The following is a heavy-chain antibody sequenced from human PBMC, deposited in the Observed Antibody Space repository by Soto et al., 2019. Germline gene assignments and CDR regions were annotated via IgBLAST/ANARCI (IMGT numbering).Heavy chain of an antibody. CDR3: AKAAGSDYYPVDY. CDR1: GFTFSSYA. D-gene: IGHD3-22*01. V-gene: IGHV3-23*01. J-gene: IGHJ4*02. CDR2: ISVSGGST. Sequence: EVQLLESGGGLVQPGGSLRLSCAASGFTFSSYAMSWFRQAPVKGLEWVSSISVSGGSTYYADSVKGRFTISRDNSKSTLLLHMNSLRAEATAVYYCAKAAGSDYYPVDYWGQGTLVTVSS.